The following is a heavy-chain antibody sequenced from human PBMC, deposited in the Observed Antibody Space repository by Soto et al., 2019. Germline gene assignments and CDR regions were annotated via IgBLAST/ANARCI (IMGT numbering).Heavy chain of an antibody. Sequence: QLQLQESGPGLVKPSETLSLTFIVSGGSITRYNHYWGWIRQSPGKGLAWMGSIMYSGNTNYNPSLKRRVTFSVETSKSQCSLKMSSVTAADTAVYYCARLGSSGWYQGSSYDYWCQGTLVTVSS. CDR2: IMYSGNT. J-gene: IGHJ4*02. V-gene: IGHV4-39*01. CDR3: ARLGSSGWYQGSSYDY. D-gene: IGHD6-19*01. CDR1: GGSITRYNHY.